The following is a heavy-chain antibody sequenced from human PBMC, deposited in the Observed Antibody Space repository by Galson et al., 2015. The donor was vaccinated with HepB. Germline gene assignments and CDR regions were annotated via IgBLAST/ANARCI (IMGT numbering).Heavy chain of an antibody. CDR3: ARDHAGLYDNSGSYFDA. D-gene: IGHD3-22*01. J-gene: IGHJ4*02. Sequence: SLRLSCAASGFTFDTFTLHGVRKSPGKDLEAVAVISDNGDSTSYAESVQSRFIISRDNSKNTVYLQMRSLGVGDTAVYYCARDHAGLYDNSGSYFDAWGQGTLVTVSS. CDR2: ISDNGDST. V-gene: IGHV3-30-3*01. CDR1: GFTFDTFT.